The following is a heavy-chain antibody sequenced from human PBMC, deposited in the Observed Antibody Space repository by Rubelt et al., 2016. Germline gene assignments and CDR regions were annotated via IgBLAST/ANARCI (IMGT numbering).Heavy chain of an antibody. CDR1: GFSFSDYY. J-gene: IGHJ5*02. Sequence: VESGGGLVKPGGSLRLSCAASGFSFSDYYMSWVRQAPGKGLEWVAYIKYDGSEKDYVDSVKSRFTISRDNAKNSLYLQMNSLRVEDTAVYYCARDEAWGQGTLVTVSS. V-gene: IGHV3-7*03. CDR2: IKYDGSEK. CDR3: ARDEA.